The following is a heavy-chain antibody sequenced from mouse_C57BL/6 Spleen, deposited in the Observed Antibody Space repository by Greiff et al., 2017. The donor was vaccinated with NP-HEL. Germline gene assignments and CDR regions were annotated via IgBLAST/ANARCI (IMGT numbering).Heavy chain of an antibody. V-gene: IGHV1-26*01. CDR2: INPNNGGT. CDR3: AREGYGNYAY. Sequence: EVQLQQSGPELVKPGASVKISCKASGYTFTDYYMNWVKQSHGKSLEWIGDINPNNGGTSYNQKFKGKATLTVDKSSSTAYMELRSLTSEDSAVYYCAREGYGNYAYWGQGTLVTVSA. D-gene: IGHD2-10*02. CDR1: GYTFTDYY. J-gene: IGHJ3*01.